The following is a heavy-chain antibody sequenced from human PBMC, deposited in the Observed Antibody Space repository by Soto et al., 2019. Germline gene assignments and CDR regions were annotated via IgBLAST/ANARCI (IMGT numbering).Heavy chain of an antibody. V-gene: IGHV4-4*07. CDR3: ARDGRYCTNGVCYNWFDP. J-gene: IGHJ5*02. Sequence: SETLSLTCTVSGGSISSYYWSWIRQPAGKGLEWIGRIYTSGSTNYNPSLKSRVTMSVDTSKNQFSLKLSSVTAADTAVYYCARDGRYCTNGVCYNWFDPWGQGTQVTRLL. CDR1: GGSISSYY. D-gene: IGHD2-8*01. CDR2: IYTSGST.